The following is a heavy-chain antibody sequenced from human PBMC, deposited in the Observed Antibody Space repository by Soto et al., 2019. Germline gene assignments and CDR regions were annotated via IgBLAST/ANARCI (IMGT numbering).Heavy chain of an antibody. CDR2: IWYDGNDK. CDR1: GFTFSSYG. CDR3: ARDRHSSSSGYFEY. J-gene: IGHJ4*02. Sequence: QVQLVESGGGVVQPGRSLRLSCAASGFTFSSYGMHWVRQAPGKGLEWVAVIWYDGNDKYYADFVKGRFTISRDNAKNTVSLQTNSLRAEDTAVYYCARDRHSSSSGYFEYWGQGTLVTVSS. V-gene: IGHV3-33*01. D-gene: IGHD6-6*01.